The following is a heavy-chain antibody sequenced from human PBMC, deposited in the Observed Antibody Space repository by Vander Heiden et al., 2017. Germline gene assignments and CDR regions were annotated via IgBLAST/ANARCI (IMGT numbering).Heavy chain of an antibody. Sequence: EVQLVESGGGLVQPGRSLRLSCAASGFTFDDYAIHWVRQAPGKGLEWVSGISWNSGSIGYADSVKGRFTISRDNAKNSLYLQMNSLRAEDTALYYCAKDGGGSSWYEGVNWFDPWGQGTLVTVSS. CDR3: AKDGGGSSWYEGVNWFDP. J-gene: IGHJ5*02. V-gene: IGHV3-9*01. CDR1: GFTFDDYA. D-gene: IGHD6-13*01. CDR2: ISWNSGSI.